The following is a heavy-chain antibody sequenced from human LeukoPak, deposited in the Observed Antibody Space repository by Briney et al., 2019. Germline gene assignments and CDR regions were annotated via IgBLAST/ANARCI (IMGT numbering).Heavy chain of an antibody. J-gene: IGHJ4*02. Sequence: PGRSLRLSCAASGFTFDDYAMHWVRQAPGTGLEWVSGISWNSGSIGYADSVKGRFTISRDNAKNSLYLQMNSLRAEDTALYYCAKGQDDFWSGYWYWGQGTLVTVSS. CDR2: ISWNSGSI. V-gene: IGHV3-9*01. CDR1: GFTFDDYA. CDR3: AKGQDDFWSGYWY. D-gene: IGHD3-3*01.